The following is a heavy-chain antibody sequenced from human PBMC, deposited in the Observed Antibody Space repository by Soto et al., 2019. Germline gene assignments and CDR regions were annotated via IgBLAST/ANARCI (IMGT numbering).Heavy chain of an antibody. CDR2: IYYTGST. Sequence: PSETLSLTCTVSGCSISNNNYYWTWIRQPPGKGLEWIGYIYYTGSTYYNQSLESRVTMSVDTSKNQFSLKLSSVTAADTAVYYCASLDYNNYGGSDNWGQGTLVTVSS. CDR3: ASLDYNNYGGSDN. V-gene: IGHV4-30-4*01. D-gene: IGHD4-4*01. CDR1: GCSISNNNYY. J-gene: IGHJ4*02.